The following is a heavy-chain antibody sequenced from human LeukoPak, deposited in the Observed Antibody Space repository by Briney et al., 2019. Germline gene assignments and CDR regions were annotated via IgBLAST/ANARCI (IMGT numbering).Heavy chain of an antibody. D-gene: IGHD3-3*01. CDR1: GGSISSYY. CDR3: AVTSGVTYYYMDV. J-gene: IGHJ6*03. CDR2: IYTSGSN. Sequence: SETLSLTCTVSGGSISSYYWSWIRQPAGEGLEWIGRIYTSGSNNNNPSLKSRVRMSLDTSKNQYSLKLTSVTAGDTAVYYCAVTSGVTYYYMDVLGKGATVTVSS. V-gene: IGHV4-4*07.